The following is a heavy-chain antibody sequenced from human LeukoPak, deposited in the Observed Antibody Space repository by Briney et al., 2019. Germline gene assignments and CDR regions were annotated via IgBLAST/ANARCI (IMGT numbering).Heavy chain of an antibody. CDR2: ISSSSSYI. D-gene: IGHD5-18*01. CDR3: ARGGYNYGTGSIGNYYMDV. CDR1: GFTFSSYS. Sequence: PGGSLRLSCAASGFTFSSYSMNWVRQAPGKGLEWVSFISSSSSYIYYADSVKGRFTISRNNAKNSLYLQMNSLRAEDTAVYYCARGGYNYGTGSIGNYYMDVWGKGTTVTISS. V-gene: IGHV3-21*01. J-gene: IGHJ6*03.